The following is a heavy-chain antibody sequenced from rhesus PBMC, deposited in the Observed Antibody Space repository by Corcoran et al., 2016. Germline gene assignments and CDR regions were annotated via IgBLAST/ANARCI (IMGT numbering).Heavy chain of an antibody. CDR1: GFTFSSYG. CDR2: MIGCWRST. CDR3: AKDMFEDTVGTVLGNFDY. J-gene: IGHJ4*01. D-gene: IGHD5-30*01. Sequence: EVQLVETGGGLVQPGGSLKLSCAASGFTFSSYGMSWVRQAPGKGLEWVSDMIGCWRSTYYPNSLTDRSTISRDNSKHTLSLQMNSLRAEDTAVYYCAKDMFEDTVGTVLGNFDYWGQGVLVTVSS. V-gene: IGHV3S5*01.